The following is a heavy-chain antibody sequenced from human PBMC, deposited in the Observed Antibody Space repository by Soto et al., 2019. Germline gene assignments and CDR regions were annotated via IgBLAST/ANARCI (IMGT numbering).Heavy chain of an antibody. CDR3: ASLNTIVVPYYFDY. D-gene: IGHD2-21*01. Sequence: QVQLQESGPGLVKPSQTLSLTCTVSGGSISSGGYYWSWIRQHPGKGLEWIGYIYYSGSTYYNPSLKSLVTISVDTSKNQFSLKLSSVTAADTVVYYCASLNTIVVPYYFDYWCQGTLVTVSS. V-gene: IGHV4-31*01. CDR2: IYYSGST. J-gene: IGHJ4*02. CDR1: GGSISSGGYY.